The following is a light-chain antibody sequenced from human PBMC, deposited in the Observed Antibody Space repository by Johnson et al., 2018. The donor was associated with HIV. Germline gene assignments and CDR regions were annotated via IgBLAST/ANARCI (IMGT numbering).Light chain of an antibody. J-gene: IGLJ1*01. Sequence: QSVLTQPPSVSAAPGQKVTISCFGSDSNIGNNYVSWYQQLPGTAPKLLIYDNDKRPSGIPDRFSGSKSGTSATLAITGLQTGDEADYYCETWDSSLSAAVFGTGTKVTVL. CDR1: DSNIGNNY. CDR3: ETWDSSLSAAV. CDR2: DND. V-gene: IGLV1-51*01.